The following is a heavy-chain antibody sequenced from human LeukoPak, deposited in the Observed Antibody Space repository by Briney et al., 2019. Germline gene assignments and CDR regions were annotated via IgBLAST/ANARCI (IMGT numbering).Heavy chain of an antibody. J-gene: IGHJ4*02. Sequence: SETLSLTCTVSGGSLSTYYWSWVRHSPGKGLEWIGYTYNTGNTDYTDYNPSLKSRVTISADASKNHFSLRLSSVTAADTAVYYCARDRTHTYGYYFDYWGQGTLVTVSS. CDR2: TYNTGNT. D-gene: IGHD5-18*01. CDR3: ARDRTHTYGYYFDY. V-gene: IGHV4-59*01. CDR1: GGSLSTYY.